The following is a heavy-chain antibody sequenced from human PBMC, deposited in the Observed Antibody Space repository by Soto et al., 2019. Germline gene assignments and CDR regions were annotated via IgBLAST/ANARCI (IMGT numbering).Heavy chain of an antibody. CDR1: GGSISSSSYY. V-gene: IGHV4-39*01. D-gene: IGHD2-15*01. CDR2: IYYSGST. CDR3: ARGVPFCSGGSCYSDY. J-gene: IGHJ4*02. Sequence: SETLSLTCTVSGGSISSSSYYWGWIRQPPGKGLEWIGSIYYSGSTYYNPSLKSRVTISVDTSKNQFSLKLRSGTAADTAVYYCARGVPFCSGGSCYSDYWGQGTLVTVSS.